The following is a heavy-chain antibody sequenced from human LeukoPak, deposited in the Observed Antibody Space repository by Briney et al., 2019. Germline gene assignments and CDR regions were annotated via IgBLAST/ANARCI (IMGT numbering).Heavy chain of an antibody. J-gene: IGHJ4*02. CDR3: ARLADYGNYGPREYLDF. Sequence: GGSLRLSCAASGFTFSNYGMSWVRQAPGKGLEWVSSISSSSSSIYYADSLKGRFTISRDNAKTSLYLQMNSLRAEDTAVYYCARLADYGNYGPREYLDFWGQGTLVTVSS. CDR1: GFTFSNYG. CDR2: ISSSSSSI. V-gene: IGHV3-21*01. D-gene: IGHD4-11*01.